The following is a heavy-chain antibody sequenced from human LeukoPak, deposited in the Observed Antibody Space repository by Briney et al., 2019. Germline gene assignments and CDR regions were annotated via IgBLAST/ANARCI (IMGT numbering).Heavy chain of an antibody. CDR2: ISWNSGSI. V-gene: IGHV3-9*03. D-gene: IGHD1-26*01. Sequence: PGGSLRLSCAASGFTFDDYAMHWVRQAPGKGLEWVSGISWNSGSIGYADSVKGRFTISRDNAKNSLYLQMNSLRAEDMALYYCAKDRSNVGATTGFDYWGQGTLVTVSS. J-gene: IGHJ4*02. CDR1: GFTFDDYA. CDR3: AKDRSNVGATTGFDY.